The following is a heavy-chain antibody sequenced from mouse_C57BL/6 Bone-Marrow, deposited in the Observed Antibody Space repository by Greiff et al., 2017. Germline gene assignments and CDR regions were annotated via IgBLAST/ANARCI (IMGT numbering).Heavy chain of an antibody. D-gene: IGHD1-1*01. CDR1: GYSFTDYN. Sequence: EVKLMESGPELVKPGASVKISCKASGYSFTDYNMNWVKQSNGKSLEWIGVINPNYGTTSYNQKFKGKATLTVDQSSSTAYMQLNSLTSEDSAVYYCARRGVYYGRGYWYFDVWGTGTTVTVSS. V-gene: IGHV1-39*01. J-gene: IGHJ1*03. CDR3: ARRGVYYGRGYWYFDV. CDR2: INPNYGTT.